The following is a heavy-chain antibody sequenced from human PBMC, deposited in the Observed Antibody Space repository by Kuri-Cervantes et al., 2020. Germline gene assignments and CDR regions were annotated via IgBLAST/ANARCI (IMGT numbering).Heavy chain of an antibody. J-gene: IGHJ4*02. D-gene: IGHD4-17*01. CDR3: AKGSGGDYLVYFDY. CDR2: ISWNSGSI. CDR1: GFTFDDYA. V-gene: IGHV3-9*01. Sequence: SLKISCAASGFTFDDYAMHWVRQAPGKGLEWVSGISWNSGSIGYADSVKGRFTISGDNAKNSLYLQMNSLRAEDTALYYCAKGSGGDYLVYFDYWGQGTLVTVSS.